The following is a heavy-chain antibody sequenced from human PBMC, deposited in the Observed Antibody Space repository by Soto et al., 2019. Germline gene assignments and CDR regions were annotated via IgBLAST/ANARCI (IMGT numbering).Heavy chain of an antibody. J-gene: IGHJ4*02. V-gene: IGHV3-23*01. Sequence: EVQLLESGGGLVQPGGSLRLSCAASGFAFSTYAMSWVRQAPGRGLDWVSSSSGTGESTFYADSVKGRFTFFRDNSKSTLYLHMNSLRAEDTAVYYCALQGPRRPYYFDYWGQGTLVTVSS. CDR1: GFAFSTYA. CDR2: SSGTGEST. CDR3: ALQGPRRPYYFDY.